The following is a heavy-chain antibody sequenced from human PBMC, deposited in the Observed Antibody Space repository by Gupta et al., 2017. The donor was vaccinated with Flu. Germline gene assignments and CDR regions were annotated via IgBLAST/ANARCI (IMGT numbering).Heavy chain of an antibody. D-gene: IGHD7-27*01. CDR3: AGQWGGLGINYYYDMVL. Sequence: QVQLVQSGAEVKKPGSSVKVYCKASEGTFSSYTISWVRQAPGQGLEWMGGIIMSLFGTANYAQKFQGRVTITADKSTSTVYMELSSLRTEDTAVYYCAGQWGGLGINYYYDMVLWGKGTTVTVSS. V-gene: IGHV1-69*06. CDR1: EGTFSSYT. CDR2: IIMSLFGTA. J-gene: IGHJ6*03.